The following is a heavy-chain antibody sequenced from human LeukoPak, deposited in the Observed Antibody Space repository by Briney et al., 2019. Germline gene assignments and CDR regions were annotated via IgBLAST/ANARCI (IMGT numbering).Heavy chain of an antibody. CDR3: ARDYWSGGYCSSTSCYAEHGGNWFDP. D-gene: IGHD2-2*01. Sequence: ASVKVSCKSSGYTFTTYGISWMRQAPGQSLEWMGWISPYNSNTKYAQKLQGRVTMTTDTSTSTAYMELRSLRSDDTAVYYCARDYWSGGYCSSTSCYAEHGGNWFDPWGQGTLVTVSS. CDR2: ISPYNSNT. J-gene: IGHJ5*02. CDR1: GYTFTTYG. V-gene: IGHV1-18*01.